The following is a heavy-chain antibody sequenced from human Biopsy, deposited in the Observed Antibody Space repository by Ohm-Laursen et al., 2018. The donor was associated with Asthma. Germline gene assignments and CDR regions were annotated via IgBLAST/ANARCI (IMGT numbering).Heavy chain of an antibody. V-gene: IGHV4-31*11. D-gene: IGHD3-22*01. CDR3: ARIPRRSGSYFVDY. CDR2: IHHSGTS. Sequence: TLSLTCAVSGDSITSGGCCWNWIRQHPGKGLEWIGYIHHSGTSSFNPSLKSRVSFSRDTSKNQFSLRLSSVTAADTAMYYCARIPRRSGSYFVDYWGQGTLVTVSS. CDR1: GDSITSGGCC. J-gene: IGHJ4*02.